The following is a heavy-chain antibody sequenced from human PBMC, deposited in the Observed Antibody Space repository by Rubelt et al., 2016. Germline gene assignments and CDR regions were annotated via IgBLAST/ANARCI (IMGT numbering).Heavy chain of an antibody. CDR3: AREVVPTAIDY. V-gene: IGHV4-31*03. J-gene: IGHJ4*02. CDR2: IYYSGST. CDR1: GGSISSGGYY. Sequence: QLQLQESGPGLVKPSQTLSLTCTVSGGSISSGGYYWSWIRQHPGKGLEWIGYIYYSGSTYYNPSLKIRVTISVDTSKNQFSLKLSSVTAADTAVYYCAREVVPTAIDYWGQGTLVTVSS. D-gene: IGHD2-2*01.